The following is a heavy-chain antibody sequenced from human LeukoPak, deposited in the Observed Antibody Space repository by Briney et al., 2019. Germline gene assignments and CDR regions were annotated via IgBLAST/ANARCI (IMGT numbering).Heavy chain of an antibody. J-gene: IGHJ4*02. D-gene: IGHD3-22*01. Sequence: SETLSLTCAVSGGFISSSNWWSWVRQPPGKGLEWIGSIYYSGSTYYNPSLKSRVTISVDTSKNQFSLRLSSVTAADTAVYYCARVTGYMIEDYFDYWGQGTLVTVSS. CDR3: ARVTGYMIEDYFDY. CDR2: IYYSGST. V-gene: IGHV4-4*02. CDR1: GGFISSSNW.